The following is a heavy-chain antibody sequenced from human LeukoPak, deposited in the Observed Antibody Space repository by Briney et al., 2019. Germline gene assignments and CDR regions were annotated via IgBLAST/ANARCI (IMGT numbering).Heavy chain of an antibody. D-gene: IGHD3-22*01. Sequence: SETLSLTCAVYGGSFSGYYWSWIRQPPGKGLEWIGEINHSGSTYYNPSLKSRVTISVDRSKNQFSLKLSSVTAADTAVYYCARDVGRDYYDSSGYPSYFDLWGRGTLVTVSS. CDR3: ARDVGRDYYDSSGYPSYFDL. CDR2: INHSGST. CDR1: GGSFSGYY. V-gene: IGHV4-34*01. J-gene: IGHJ2*01.